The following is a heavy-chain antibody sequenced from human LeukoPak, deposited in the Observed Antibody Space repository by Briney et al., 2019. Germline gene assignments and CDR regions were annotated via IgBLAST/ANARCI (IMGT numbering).Heavy chain of an antibody. CDR1: GYTFTSYG. D-gene: IGHD3-10*01. V-gene: IGHV1-18*01. CDR2: ISAYNGNR. CDR3: ARALGITMVRGAKAPHRYYYMDV. J-gene: IGHJ6*03. Sequence: GASVKVSCKASGYTFTSYGISWVRQAPGQGLGWMGWISAYNGNRNYAQKLQGRVTMTTDTSTSTAYMELRSLRSDDTAVYYCARALGITMVRGAKAPHRYYYMDVWGKGTTVTISS.